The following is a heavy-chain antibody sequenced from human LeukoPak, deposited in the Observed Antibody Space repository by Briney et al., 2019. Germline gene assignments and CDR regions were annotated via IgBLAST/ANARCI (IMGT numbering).Heavy chain of an antibody. CDR3: ARGSSGYYFDY. CDR2: IYYSGST. Sequence: PSQTLSLTCTVSGGSISSGGYYWSWIRQHPGKGLEWIGYIYYSGSTYYNPSLKSRVTISVDTSKNQSSLKLSSVTAADTAVYYCARGSSGYYFDYWGQGTLVTVSS. D-gene: IGHD3-10*01. J-gene: IGHJ4*02. V-gene: IGHV4-31*03. CDR1: GGSISSGGYY.